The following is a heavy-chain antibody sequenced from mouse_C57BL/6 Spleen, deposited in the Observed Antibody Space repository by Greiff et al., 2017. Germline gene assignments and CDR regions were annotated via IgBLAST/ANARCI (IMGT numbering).Heavy chain of an antibody. Sequence: VQLQQSGAELVRPGASVTLSCKASGYTFTDYEMHWVKQTPVHGLEWIGAIDPETGGTAYNQKFKGKAILTADKSSSTAYMELRSLTSEDSAVYYCTSIYDGYYNFDYWGQGTTLTVSS. V-gene: IGHV1-15*01. J-gene: IGHJ2*01. CDR1: GYTFTDYE. CDR2: IDPETGGT. CDR3: TSIYDGYYNFDY. D-gene: IGHD2-3*01.